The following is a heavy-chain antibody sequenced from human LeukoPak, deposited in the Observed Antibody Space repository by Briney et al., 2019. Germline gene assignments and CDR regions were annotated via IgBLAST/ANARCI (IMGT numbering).Heavy chain of an antibody. D-gene: IGHD6-6*01. Sequence: SETLSLTCAVSGGSISSGGYYWSWIRQPPGKGLEWIGYIYYSGSTYYNPSLKSRVTISVDTSKNQFSLKLSSVTAADTAVYYCARSSKQLVLAFDIWGQGTMVTVSS. CDR3: ARSSKQLVLAFDI. CDR1: GGSISSGGYY. J-gene: IGHJ3*02. CDR2: IYYSGST. V-gene: IGHV4-30-4*08.